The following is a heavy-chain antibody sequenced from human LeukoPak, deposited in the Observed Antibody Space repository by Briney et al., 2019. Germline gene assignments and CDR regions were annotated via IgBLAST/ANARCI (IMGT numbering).Heavy chain of an antibody. CDR1: GGSTSSGGYS. CDR2: IYHSGST. D-gene: IGHD2-21*02. V-gene: IGHV4-30-2*01. CDR3: ARDAYCGGDCYRGNWYFDL. J-gene: IGHJ2*01. Sequence: SQTLSLTCAVSGGSTSSGGYSWSWIRQPPGKGLEWIGYIYHSGSTYYNPSLKSQVTISVDRSKNQFSLKLSSVTAADTAVYYCARDAYCGGDCYRGNWYFDLWGRGTLVTVSS.